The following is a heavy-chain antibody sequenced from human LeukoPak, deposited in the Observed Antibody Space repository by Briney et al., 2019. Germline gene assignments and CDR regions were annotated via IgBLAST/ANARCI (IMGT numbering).Heavy chain of an antibody. CDR1: GYTFAAHH. CDR2: ILPDGRDT. CDR3: SGRYGPGPV. Sequence: ASVNVSCKASGYTFAAHHIHSLRQAPGQGLEWLGWILPDGRDTKYSQKFQDRMSLTTDTSTNTAYMELSRIRPDDTAVYYCSGRYGPGPVWGQGTLISASP. D-gene: IGHD3-10*01. V-gene: IGHV1-2*02. J-gene: IGHJ4*02.